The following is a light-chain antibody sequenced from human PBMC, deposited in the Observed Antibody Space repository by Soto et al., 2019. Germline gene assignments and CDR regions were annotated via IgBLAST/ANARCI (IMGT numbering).Light chain of an antibody. V-gene: IGLV2-14*01. Sequence: QSVLTQPASVSGSPGQSITISCTGSSSDVGGYNFVSWYQHHPGKAPKLILYEVTTRPSGVSSRFSGSKSGNTASLTISGLXADDEANYYCSSYTSSNTPYLFGTGTKVTVL. CDR3: SSYTSSNTPYL. J-gene: IGLJ1*01. CDR1: SSDVGGYNF. CDR2: EVT.